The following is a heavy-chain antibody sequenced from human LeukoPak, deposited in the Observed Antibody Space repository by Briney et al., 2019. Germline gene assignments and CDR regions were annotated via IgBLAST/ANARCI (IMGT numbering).Heavy chain of an antibody. Sequence: PGGSLRLSCAASGFTFSNYSMNWVRQAPGKGLEWVSSISSSSSYIYYADSVKGRFTISRDNAKNSLCLQMNSLRAEDTAVYYCAREYLWFGESYAFDIWGQGTMVTVSS. V-gene: IGHV3-21*01. CDR1: GFTFSNYS. CDR2: ISSSSSYI. D-gene: IGHD3-10*01. CDR3: AREYLWFGESYAFDI. J-gene: IGHJ3*02.